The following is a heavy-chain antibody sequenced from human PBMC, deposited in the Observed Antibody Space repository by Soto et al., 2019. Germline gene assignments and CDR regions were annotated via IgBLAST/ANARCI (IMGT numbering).Heavy chain of an antibody. V-gene: IGHV3-74*01. CDR3: ARDQLAAAAPYNWFDP. Sequence: PGGSLRLSCAASGFSFSRYWMHWVRQAPGKGLVWVSRISSYGSDTHYADSVKGRFTISRDNAKNTLYLQMNSLRAEDTAVYYCARDQLAAAAPYNWFDPWGQGTLVTVSS. D-gene: IGHD6-13*01. J-gene: IGHJ5*02. CDR2: ISSYGSDT. CDR1: GFSFSRYW.